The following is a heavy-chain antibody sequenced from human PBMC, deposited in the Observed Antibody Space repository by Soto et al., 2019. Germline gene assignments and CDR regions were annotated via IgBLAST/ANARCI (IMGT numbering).Heavy chain of an antibody. D-gene: IGHD4-17*01. J-gene: IGHJ6*02. CDR3: ARIAPHYGGMDV. CDR1: GFSLSNARMG. Sequence: QVTLKESGPVLVNPTETLTLTCTVSGFSLSNARMGVSWIRQPPGKALEWLAHIFSNDEKSYSTSLKSRLTISKDTSKSQVVLSMTNMDPVDTATYYCARIAPHYGGMDVWGQGTTVTVSS. CDR2: IFSNDEK. V-gene: IGHV2-26*01.